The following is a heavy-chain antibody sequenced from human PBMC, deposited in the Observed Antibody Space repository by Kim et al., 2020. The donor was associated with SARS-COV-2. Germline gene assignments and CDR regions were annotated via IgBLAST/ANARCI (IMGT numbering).Heavy chain of an antibody. D-gene: IGHD6-19*01. CDR2: TYYSGNT. J-gene: IGHJ6*01. CDR3: ARHQRYSSVWNAAFYY. CDR1: GGSLSSSSYY. Sequence: SETLSLTCTVSGGSLSSSSYYWGWIRQPPGKGLEWIGTTYYSGNTYYNPSLKSRVTISVDTSKNQFSLKLGSVTAADTAVYYLARHQRYSSVWNAAFYY. V-gene: IGHV4-39*01.